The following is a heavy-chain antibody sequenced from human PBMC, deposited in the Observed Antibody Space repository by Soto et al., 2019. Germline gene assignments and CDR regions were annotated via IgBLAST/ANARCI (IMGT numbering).Heavy chain of an antibody. Sequence: PGGSLRLSCAASGFTFSSYAMSWVRQAPGKGVEWVSAISGSGGSTYYADSVKGRFTISRDNSKNTLYLQMNSLRAEDTAVYYCAKGTVGAYYYYGMDVWGQGTTVTVSS. J-gene: IGHJ6*02. CDR1: GFTFSSYA. CDR2: ISGSGGST. CDR3: AKGTVGAYYYYGMDV. V-gene: IGHV3-23*01.